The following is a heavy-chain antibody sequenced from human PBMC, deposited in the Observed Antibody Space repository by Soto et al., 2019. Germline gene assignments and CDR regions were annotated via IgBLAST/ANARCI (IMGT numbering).Heavy chain of an antibody. Sequence: ASVNVSCKTSGNTFTSYDINWVRQATGHGLELMGWINPNSGNIGYAQKFQGRVTMTRXXXXXXAXMXVXXXXSDXTAVYYCARGRASGSYYLLDYWGQGTLVTVSS. CDR3: ARGRASGSYYLLDY. D-gene: IGHD3-10*01. V-gene: IGHV1-8*01. CDR2: INPNSGNI. CDR1: GNTFTSYD. J-gene: IGHJ4*02.